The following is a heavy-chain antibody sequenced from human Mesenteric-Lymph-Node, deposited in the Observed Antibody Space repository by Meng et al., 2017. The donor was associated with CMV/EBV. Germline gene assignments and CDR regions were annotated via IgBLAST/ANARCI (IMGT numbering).Heavy chain of an antibody. D-gene: IGHD5-12*01. CDR1: GYSISNGYY. V-gene: IGHV4-38-2*02. CDR3: ARRRSGRGGYGLPGDHFDC. Sequence: GSLRLSCSVSGYSISNGYYWGWIRQLPGKGLEWIGSVYQSGTTYHNPSLKSRVTMSIDTSKNQFSLRLSSVTAADTAVYYCARRRSGRGGYGLPGDHFDCWSQGALVTVSS. CDR2: VYQSGTT. J-gene: IGHJ4*02.